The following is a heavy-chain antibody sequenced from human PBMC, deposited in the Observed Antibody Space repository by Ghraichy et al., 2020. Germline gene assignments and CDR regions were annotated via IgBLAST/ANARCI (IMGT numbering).Heavy chain of an antibody. D-gene: IGHD6-13*01. CDR1: GFTFPRSA. J-gene: IGHJ4*02. Sequence: SVTVSCKASGFTFPRSAVQWVRQARGQRLEWIGWIVVGSGNTNYAQKFQERVTITRDMSTSTAYMELSSLRSEDTAVYYCAADGSSSWFDYWGQGTLVTVSS. CDR3: AADGSSSWFDY. V-gene: IGHV1-58*01. CDR2: IVVGSGNT.